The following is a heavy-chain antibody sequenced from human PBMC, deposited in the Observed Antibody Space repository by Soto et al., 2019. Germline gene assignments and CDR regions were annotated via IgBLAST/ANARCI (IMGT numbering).Heavy chain of an antibody. CDR2: IYHSGST. J-gene: IGHJ4*02. CDR1: GGSISSGGYS. CDR3: ARAVGGCSGDSCHLDY. D-gene: IGHD2-15*01. V-gene: IGHV4-30-2*01. Sequence: SETLSLTCAVSGGSISSGGYSWSWIRQPPGKGLEWIGYIYHSGSTYYNPSLKSRVTISVDRSKNQFSLKLNSVTAADTAVYYCARAVGGCSGDSCHLDYWGQGTLVTVSS.